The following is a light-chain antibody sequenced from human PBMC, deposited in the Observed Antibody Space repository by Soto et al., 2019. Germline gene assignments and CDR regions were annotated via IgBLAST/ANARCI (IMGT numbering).Light chain of an antibody. Sequence: EVVMRQPPATLSVSPGGGATLSCRASQVIGDTLAWYQHKPGQTPRLLIYGASTRATGIPARFSGSGSGTEFTLTISSLQSEDFAVYYCQQYDDWPLTFGQGTRLEIK. CDR2: GAS. J-gene: IGKJ5*01. V-gene: IGKV3-15*01. CDR3: QQYDDWPLT. CDR1: QVIGDT.